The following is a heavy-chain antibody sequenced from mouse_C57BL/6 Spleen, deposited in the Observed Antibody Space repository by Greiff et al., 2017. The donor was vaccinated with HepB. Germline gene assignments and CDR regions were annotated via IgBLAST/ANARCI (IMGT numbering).Heavy chain of an antibody. Sequence: EVQLVESGGGLVKPGGSLKLSCAASGFTFSDYGMHWVRQAPEKGLEWVAYISSGSSTIYYADTVKGRFTISRDNAKNTLFLQMTSLRSEDTAMYYCARNRWLPHYYAMDYWGQGTSVTVSS. D-gene: IGHD2-3*01. CDR3: ARNRWLPHYYAMDY. V-gene: IGHV5-17*01. J-gene: IGHJ4*01. CDR1: GFTFSDYG. CDR2: ISSGSSTI.